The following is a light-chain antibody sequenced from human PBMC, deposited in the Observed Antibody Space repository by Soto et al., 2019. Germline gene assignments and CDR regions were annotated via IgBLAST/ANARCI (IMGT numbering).Light chain of an antibody. CDR1: SSDVGGYNY. Sequence: QSALTQPPSASGSPGQSVTISCTGTSSDVGGYNYVSWYQQHPGKAPKLLIYGVSKRPSGVPDRFSGSKSGNTASLTVSGLQAEDEADYYCSSYAGSNNPFVFGTGTKLTVL. CDR3: SSYAGSNNPFV. V-gene: IGLV2-8*01. CDR2: GVS. J-gene: IGLJ1*01.